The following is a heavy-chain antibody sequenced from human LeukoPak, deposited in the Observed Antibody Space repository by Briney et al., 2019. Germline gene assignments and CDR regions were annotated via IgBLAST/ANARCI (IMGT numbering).Heavy chain of an antibody. J-gene: IGHJ3*01. V-gene: IGHV3-48*04. CDR3: TTFVALRAFDV. Sequence: GGSLRLSCEASGFVFSDYSMNWVRQAPGKGLEWVSYVSNSGSSTYYADSVKGRFTISRDTSKNTLFLQMSSLTVEDTAVYYCTTFVALRAFDVWGQGTMVTVS. CDR1: GFVFSDYS. D-gene: IGHD3-10*02. CDR2: VSNSGSST.